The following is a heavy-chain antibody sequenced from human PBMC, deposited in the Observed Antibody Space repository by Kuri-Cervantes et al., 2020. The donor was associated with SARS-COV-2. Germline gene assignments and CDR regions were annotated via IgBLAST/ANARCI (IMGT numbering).Heavy chain of an antibody. CDR1: GGSFSGYY. CDR2: INHSGST. V-gene: IGHV4-34*01. CDR3: ARCRSPGY. J-gene: IGHJ4*01. Sequence: GSLRLSCAVYGGSFSGYYWSWIRQPPGKGLEWIGEINHSGSTNYNPSLKNRVTISVDTSKNQFSLKLSSVTAADTAVYYCARCRSPGYWGHGTLVTVSS.